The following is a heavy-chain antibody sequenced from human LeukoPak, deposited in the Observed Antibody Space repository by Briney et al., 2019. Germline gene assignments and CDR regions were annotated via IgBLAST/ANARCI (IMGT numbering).Heavy chain of an antibody. CDR3: ARDMARIAVAGSGIEY. J-gene: IGHJ4*02. CDR2: ISSSSSYI. Sequence: PGGSLRLSCAASGFTFSSYSMNWVRQAPGKGLEWVSSISSSSSYIYYADSVKGRFTISRDNAKNSLYLQMNSLRAEDTAVYYCARDMARIAVAGSGIEYWGQGTLVTVSS. D-gene: IGHD6-19*01. CDR1: GFTFSSYS. V-gene: IGHV3-21*01.